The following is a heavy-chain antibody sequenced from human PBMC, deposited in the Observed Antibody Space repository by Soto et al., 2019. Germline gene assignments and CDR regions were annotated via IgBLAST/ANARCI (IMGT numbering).Heavy chain of an antibody. CDR1: GDSIGTVKYH. Sequence: QVRLQESGPGLVKPSETLSLTCTVSGDSIGTVKYHWGWIRQSPGKGLEWIGSMYSTGSTQSNPSLQSRVTMSVATSPHRFLPELRSVTAADPAICYSARRPVRGGQIGVGCDPWGPGTLISVYS. V-gene: IGHV4-39*01. D-gene: IGHD2-8*01. CDR3: ARRPVRGGQIGVGCDP. J-gene: IGHJ5*02. CDR2: MYSTGST.